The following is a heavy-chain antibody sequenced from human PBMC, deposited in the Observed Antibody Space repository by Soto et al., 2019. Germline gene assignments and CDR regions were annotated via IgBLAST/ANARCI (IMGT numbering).Heavy chain of an antibody. V-gene: IGHV4-34*01. Sequence: SEPMSLTCDVYGGSFRGYYWSWIRQPPGKGLEWIGEINHSGSTNYNPSLKSRVTISVDTSKNQFSLKLSSVTAADTAVYYCARVTGRYYYGMAVWGQGTTVTVSS. CDR2: INHSGST. CDR1: GGSFRGYY. J-gene: IGHJ6*02. CDR3: ARVTGRYYYGMAV.